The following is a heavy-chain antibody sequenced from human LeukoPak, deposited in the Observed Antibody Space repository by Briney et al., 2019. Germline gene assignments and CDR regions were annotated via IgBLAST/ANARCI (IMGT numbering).Heavy chain of an antibody. Sequence: PSETLSFTCPRSAGSITRSSYYWCWLRHPPEKWLAWIGSIYYSGSTYYNPPLKSRVTISVDTSKNQFSLKLSSVTAADTAVYYCVRHPLYPYYYYYMDVWGKGTTVTVSS. CDR2: IYYSGST. CDR3: VRHPLYPYYYYYMDV. CDR1: AGSITRSSYY. D-gene: IGHD2-2*02. V-gene: IGHV4-39*01. J-gene: IGHJ6*03.